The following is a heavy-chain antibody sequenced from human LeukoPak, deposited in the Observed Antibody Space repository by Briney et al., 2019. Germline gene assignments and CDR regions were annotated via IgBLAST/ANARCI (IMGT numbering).Heavy chain of an antibody. CDR3: ARNYGDYDAFDI. CDR2: IITFLDRA. CDR1: VGLFSSYT. Sequence: SVKVSCKASVGLFSSYTITWVRQAPGQGLEWMGRIITFLDRADYAQNFQGRVTITADKSTSTVYMELRRLRSEDTAVYYCARNYGDYDAFDIWGQGTMVGVSS. D-gene: IGHD4-17*01. J-gene: IGHJ3*02. V-gene: IGHV1-69*02.